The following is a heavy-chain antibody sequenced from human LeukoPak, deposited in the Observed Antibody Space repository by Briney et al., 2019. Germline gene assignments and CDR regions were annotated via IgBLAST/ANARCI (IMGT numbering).Heavy chain of an antibody. CDR1: GYTFTGYY. CDR3: ARVSYCTNGVCLYYYYYDMDV. V-gene: IGHV1-2*02. J-gene: IGHJ6*02. CDR2: INPNSGGT. D-gene: IGHD2-8*01. Sequence: ASVKVSCKASGYTFTGYYMHWVRQAPGQGLEWMGWINPNSGGTNYAQKFQGRVTMTRDTSISTAYMELSRLRSDDTAVYYCARVSYCTNGVCLYYYYYDMDVWGQGTTVTVSS.